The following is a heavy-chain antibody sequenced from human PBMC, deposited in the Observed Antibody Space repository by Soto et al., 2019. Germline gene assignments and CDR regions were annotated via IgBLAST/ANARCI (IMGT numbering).Heavy chain of an antibody. CDR3: ARGGYRRYFDY. CDR2: INHSGST. J-gene: IGHJ4*02. CDR1: GGSFSGYY. Sequence: SETLSLTCAVYGGSFSGYYWSWIRQPPGKGLEWIGEINHSGSTNYNPSLKSRVTISVDTSKNQFSLKLSSVTAADTAVDYCARGGYRRYFDYWGQGTLVTVSS. D-gene: IGHD5-12*01. V-gene: IGHV4-34*01.